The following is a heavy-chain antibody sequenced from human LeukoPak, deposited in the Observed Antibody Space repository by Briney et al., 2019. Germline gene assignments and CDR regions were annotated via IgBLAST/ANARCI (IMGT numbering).Heavy chain of an antibody. J-gene: IGHJ4*02. V-gene: IGHV4-30-2*01. Sequence: PSETQSLTCAVSGGSVSSGGYSWSWIRQPPGRDLEWIGYIYDSGSTYYNSSLKSRVTISVDRSKNQFSLKLSSVTAADTAVYYCARRNGPFDYWGQGTLVTVSS. D-gene: IGHD1-1*01. CDR2: IYDSGST. CDR1: GGSVSSGGYS. CDR3: ARRNGPFDY.